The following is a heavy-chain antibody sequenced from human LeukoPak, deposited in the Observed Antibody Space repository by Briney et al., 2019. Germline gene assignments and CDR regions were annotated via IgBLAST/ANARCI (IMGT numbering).Heavy chain of an antibody. V-gene: IGHV3-30*19. D-gene: IGHD5-12*01. J-gene: IGHJ4*02. Sequence: GGSLRLSCAAYGFTFNSYGIHWVRQAPGKGLEWVPVISYDGSNKYYADSVKGRFTISRDNSKSTLFLQMSSLRPEDTAVYYCARENVATSFDYWGQGTLVTVSS. CDR2: ISYDGSNK. CDR3: ARENVATSFDY. CDR1: GFTFNSYG.